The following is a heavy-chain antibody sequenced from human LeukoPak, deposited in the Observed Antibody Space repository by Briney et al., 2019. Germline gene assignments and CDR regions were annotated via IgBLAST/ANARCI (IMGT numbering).Heavy chain of an antibody. Sequence: PGGSLRLSCAASGFRFDDYGMSWVRQAPGKGLEWVSGINWNGDSTGYGDSVKGRFTISRDNAKNSLYLQMNSLRAEDTALYYCARDITVTMYFGVKNWFDPWGQGTLVTVSS. V-gene: IGHV3-20*04. CDR1: GFRFDDYG. J-gene: IGHJ5*02. D-gene: IGHD4-17*01. CDR3: ARDITVTMYFGVKNWFDP. CDR2: INWNGDST.